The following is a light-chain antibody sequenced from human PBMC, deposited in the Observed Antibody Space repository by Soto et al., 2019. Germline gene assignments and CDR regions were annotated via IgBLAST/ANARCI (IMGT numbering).Light chain of an antibody. Sequence: QSALTQPASVSGSPGQSITISCTGTNSDLGSYNYVSWYQQHPGKAPKLMIYEVNSRPSGVSNRFSGSKSGNTASLTISGLQAEDEADYYCSSYTSSSTLEVFGTGTKVTVL. CDR1: NSDLGSYNY. J-gene: IGLJ1*01. V-gene: IGLV2-14*01. CDR3: SSYTSSSTLEV. CDR2: EVN.